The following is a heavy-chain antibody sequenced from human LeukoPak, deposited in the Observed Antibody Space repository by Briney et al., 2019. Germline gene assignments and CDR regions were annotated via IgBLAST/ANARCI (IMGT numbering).Heavy chain of an antibody. CDR3: ARDCSSTSCSLDY. V-gene: IGHV4-34*01. Sequence: SETLSLTCAVYGVSFSGYYWSWIRQPPGKGLEWIGEINHSGSTNYNPSLKSRVTISVDTSKNQFSLKLSSVTAADTAVYYCARDCSSTSCSLDYWGQGTLVTVSS. CDR1: GVSFSGYY. J-gene: IGHJ4*02. D-gene: IGHD2-2*01. CDR2: INHSGST.